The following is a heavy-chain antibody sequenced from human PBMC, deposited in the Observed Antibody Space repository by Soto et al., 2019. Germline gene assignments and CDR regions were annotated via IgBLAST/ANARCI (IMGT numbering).Heavy chain of an antibody. V-gene: IGHV3-74*01. CDR1: GFTFRSYW. CDR3: ARVGGDWNYDYFDY. Sequence: GGSLSLSCAASGFTFRSYWMHWVRHAPGKGLVWVSHINSDGSSTNYADSVKGRFTVSRDNAKDTLYLQMNSLRAEDTAVYYCARVGGDWNYDYFDYWGQGTLVTVS. D-gene: IGHD1-7*01. J-gene: IGHJ4*02. CDR2: INSDGSST.